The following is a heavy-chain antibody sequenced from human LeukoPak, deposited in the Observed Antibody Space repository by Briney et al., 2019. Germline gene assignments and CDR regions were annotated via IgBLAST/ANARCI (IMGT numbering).Heavy chain of an antibody. J-gene: IGHJ4*02. Sequence: GASVKVSCKASGYTFTSYGISWVRQAPGQGLEWMGWISAYNGNTNYAQKFQGRVTMTRDTSISTAYMELSRLRSDDTAVYYCARDRGVVPAAIGYWGQGTLVTVSS. V-gene: IGHV1-18*01. CDR1: GYTFTSYG. CDR3: ARDRGVVPAAIGY. D-gene: IGHD2-2*02. CDR2: ISAYNGNT.